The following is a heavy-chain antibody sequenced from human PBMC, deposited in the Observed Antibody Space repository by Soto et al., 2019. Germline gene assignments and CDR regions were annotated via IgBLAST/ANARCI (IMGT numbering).Heavy chain of an antibody. CDR1: GGTFSSYA. CDR2: IIPIFGTA. D-gene: IGHD2-2*01. CDR3: ARDCSSTSCYPN. Sequence: SVKVSCKASGGTFSSYAINWVRQAPGQGLEWMGGIIPIFGTANYAQKFQGRVTITADESTSTAYMELSSLRSEDTAVYYCARDCSSTSCYPNWGQGTLVTVSS. V-gene: IGHV1-69*13. J-gene: IGHJ4*02.